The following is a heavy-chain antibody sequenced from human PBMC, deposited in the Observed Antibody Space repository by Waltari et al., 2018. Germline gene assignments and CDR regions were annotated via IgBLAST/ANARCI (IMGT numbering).Heavy chain of an antibody. Sequence: EVQLVESGGGLVQPGGSLRLSCAASGFTFSSSAMNWVRPAPGKGLEWVSAIGGSGGSTYYADSVKGRFTISRDNSKNTLYLHMNSLRAEDTALYYCAKGAYGSGSPDDYWGQGTLVTVSS. V-gene: IGHV3-23*04. CDR2: IGGSGGST. CDR3: AKGAYGSGSPDDY. J-gene: IGHJ4*02. D-gene: IGHD3-10*01. CDR1: GFTFSSSA.